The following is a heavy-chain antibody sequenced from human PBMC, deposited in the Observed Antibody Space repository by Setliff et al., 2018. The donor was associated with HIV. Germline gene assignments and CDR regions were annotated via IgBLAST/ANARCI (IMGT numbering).Heavy chain of an antibody. CDR2: MNRDGREK. J-gene: IGHJ3*02. Sequence: GGSLRLSCAASGFTFSDYYMSWIRQAPGKGLEYVAGMNRDGREKLYADSVKGRFSISRDNAKNSVYLQMSSLRTEDTAVYFCARDPALGAFDIWGQGTMVTVSS. CDR3: ARDPALGAFDI. CDR1: GFTFSDYY. V-gene: IGHV3-7*03. D-gene: IGHD3-16*02.